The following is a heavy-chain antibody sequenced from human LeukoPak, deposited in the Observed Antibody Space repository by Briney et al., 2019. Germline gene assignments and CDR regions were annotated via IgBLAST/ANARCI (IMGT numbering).Heavy chain of an antibody. CDR1: GFTFSTYN. CDR2: ISSSSSTI. CDR3: ARASYYNIMRSDY. D-gene: IGHD3-9*01. V-gene: IGHV3-48*02. Sequence: PGGSLRLSCAASGFTFSTYNMNWVRQAPGKGLEWVSYISSSSSTIYYADSVKGRFTISRDNAKNSLYLQMNSLRDEDTAVYYCARASYYNIMRSDYWGQGTPVTVSS. J-gene: IGHJ4*02.